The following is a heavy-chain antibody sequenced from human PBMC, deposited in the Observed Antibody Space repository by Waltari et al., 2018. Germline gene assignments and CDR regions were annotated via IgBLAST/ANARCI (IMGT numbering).Heavy chain of an antibody. J-gene: IGHJ4*02. Sequence: QLQLQESGPGLVKPSGTLSLICAVSGDSMSNNWWSWVRQSPGMGLEWVGLVLGSGRTNFNPSLARRVASSPDTSSYQFALKMTSATAADTALYYCARDRGRGLYLDTWGPGTLVTVSP. CDR2: VLGSGRT. D-gene: IGHD2-15*01. CDR3: ARDRGRGLYLDT. V-gene: IGHV4-4*02. CDR1: GDSMSNNW.